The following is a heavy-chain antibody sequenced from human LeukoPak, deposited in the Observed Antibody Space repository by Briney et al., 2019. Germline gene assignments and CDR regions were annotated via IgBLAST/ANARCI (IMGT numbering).Heavy chain of an antibody. J-gene: IGHJ4*02. V-gene: IGHV3-13*01. CDR2: IGKSGHT. CDR3: ASGAEGWNY. Sequence: GGSLRLSCAASGFTFSSYDMHWVRQVTGKGPEWVSGIGKSGHTYYAGSVKGRFTISRENAKNSLYLQMNDLRAGDTAVYYCASGAEGWNYWGQGTLVTVSS. D-gene: IGHD2-15*01. CDR1: GFTFSSYD.